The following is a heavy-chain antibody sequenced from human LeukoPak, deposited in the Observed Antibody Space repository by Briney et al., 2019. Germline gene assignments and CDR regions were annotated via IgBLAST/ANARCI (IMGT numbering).Heavy chain of an antibody. J-gene: IGHJ4*02. D-gene: IGHD5-24*01. CDR3: ARGRDRSKAGDH. Sequence: SETLSLTCDVSGGSCDDYYRSWIRQPPGKGLEWIGEIHPHGIFYYNSSLMSRVTISIDTSKSQFSLRLTSVTAADTAFYYCARGRDRSKAGDHWGQGSLVTVSS. CDR2: IHPHGIF. V-gene: IGHV4-34*01. CDR1: GGSCDDYY.